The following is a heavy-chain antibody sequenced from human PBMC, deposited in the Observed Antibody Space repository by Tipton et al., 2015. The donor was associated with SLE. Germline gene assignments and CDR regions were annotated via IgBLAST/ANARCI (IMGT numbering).Heavy chain of an antibody. J-gene: IGHJ4*02. Sequence: SLRLSCAASGFTVGTNYMSWVRRGPGKGLERVSVIYGGGNTYYADSVKGRFTISRDNTENTVFLQMNSLRPEDTAVYYCARERYSSSYNFFDYWGQGTLVTVSS. CDR1: GFTVGTNY. CDR2: IYGGGNT. CDR3: ARERYSSSYNFFDY. V-gene: IGHV3-66*02. D-gene: IGHD6-6*01.